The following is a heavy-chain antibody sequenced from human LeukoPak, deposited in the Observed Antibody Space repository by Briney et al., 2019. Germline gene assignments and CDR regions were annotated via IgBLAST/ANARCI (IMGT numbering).Heavy chain of an antibody. Sequence: ASVKVSCKASGYTFTSNTISWVRQAPGQGLEWMGWISAYNGNANYAQKLQGRVTMTTDTSTSTAYMEVTSLRSDDTAVYYCASSWSAHDVFDIWGKGTMTTVFS. V-gene: IGHV1-18*01. CDR3: ASSWSAHDVFDI. CDR1: GYTFTSNT. J-gene: IGHJ3*02. D-gene: IGHD6-13*01. CDR2: ISAYNGNA.